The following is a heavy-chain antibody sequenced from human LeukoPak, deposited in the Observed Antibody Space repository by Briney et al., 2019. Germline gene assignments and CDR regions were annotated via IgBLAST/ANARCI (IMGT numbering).Heavy chain of an antibody. D-gene: IGHD2-15*01. CDR1: GGTFSSYT. CDR2: IIPILGIA. V-gene: IGHV1-69*02. CDR3: ARAEAYCSGGSCYTANWFDP. Sequence: SVKVSCKASGGTFSSYTISWVRQAPGQGLEWMGRIIPILGIANYAQKFQGRVMITADKSTSTAYMELSSLRSEDTAVYYCARAEAYCSGGSCYTANWFDPWGQGSLVTVSS. J-gene: IGHJ5*02.